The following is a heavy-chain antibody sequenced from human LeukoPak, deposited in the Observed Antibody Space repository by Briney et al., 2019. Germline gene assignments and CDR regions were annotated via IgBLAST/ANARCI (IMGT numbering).Heavy chain of an antibody. D-gene: IGHD5-24*01. CDR3: AKVKEGYNTPWNYFDY. Sequence: GGSLRLSCAASGFTFDDYAMHWVRQAPGKGLEWVSGISWNSGSIGYADSVKGRFTISRDNAKNSLYLQMNSLRAEDTALYYCAKVKEGYNTPWNYFDYWGQGTLVTVSS. J-gene: IGHJ4*02. CDR1: GFTFDDYA. CDR2: ISWNSGSI. V-gene: IGHV3-9*01.